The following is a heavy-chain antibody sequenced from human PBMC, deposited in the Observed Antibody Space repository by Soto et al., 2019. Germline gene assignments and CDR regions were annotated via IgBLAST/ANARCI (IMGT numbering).Heavy chain of an antibody. CDR3: ARGLRKSKYFDP. CDR2: MNPNSGNT. CDR1: GYIFTTYG. J-gene: IGHJ5*02. D-gene: IGHD2-2*01. V-gene: IGHV1-8*02. Sequence: ASVKVSCEASGYIFTTYGISWVRQATGQGLEWMGWMNPNSGNTGYAQKFQGRITMTRNTSTSTAYMELSSLRSEDTAIYYCARGLRKSKYFDPWGQGIRVTVSS.